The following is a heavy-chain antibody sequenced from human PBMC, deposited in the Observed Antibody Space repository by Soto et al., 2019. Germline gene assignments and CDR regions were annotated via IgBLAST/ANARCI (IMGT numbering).Heavy chain of an antibody. D-gene: IGHD3-3*01. Sequence: EASVKVSCKASGCTFNNYAFSWVRQAPGQGLEWMGWIIAINGNTIYAQKFQGRVTMTTDASTSTAYMELRSLRSDDTAVYYCARDSGGTLRFLEWLSPPYYMDVWGKGTTVTVSS. V-gene: IGHV1-18*04. CDR1: GCTFNNYA. CDR2: IIAINGNT. J-gene: IGHJ6*03. CDR3: ARDSGGTLRFLEWLSPPYYMDV.